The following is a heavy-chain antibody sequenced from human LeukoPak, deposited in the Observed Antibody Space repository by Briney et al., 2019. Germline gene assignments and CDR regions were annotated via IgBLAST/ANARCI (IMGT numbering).Heavy chain of an antibody. CDR1: GFTVSSYG. Sequence: GGSLRLSCAASGFTVSSYGMSWVRQAPGKGLEWVSAISGSGGSTYYADSVKGRFTISRDRSKNTLYLQMNSLRAEDTAVYYCAKEEWGFGEFPLFMDVWGKGTTVTISS. J-gene: IGHJ6*03. CDR3: AKEEWGFGEFPLFMDV. D-gene: IGHD3-10*01. V-gene: IGHV3-23*01. CDR2: ISGSGGST.